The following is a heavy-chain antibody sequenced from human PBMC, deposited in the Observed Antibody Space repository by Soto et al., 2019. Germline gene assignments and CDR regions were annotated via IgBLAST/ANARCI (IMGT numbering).Heavy chain of an antibody. D-gene: IGHD5-12*01. CDR1: GGSISGHS. Sequence: SETLSLTCTVSGGSISGHSWIWIRQPAGKGLEWIGHIYPSGSTIYNPSLRSRVTMSLDTSSNQIFLNLTSVTAADTAVFYCVRGRSYSVYDFWGPGTLDTVSS. V-gene: IGHV4-4*07. J-gene: IGHJ4*02. CDR2: IYPSGST. CDR3: VRGRSYSVYDF.